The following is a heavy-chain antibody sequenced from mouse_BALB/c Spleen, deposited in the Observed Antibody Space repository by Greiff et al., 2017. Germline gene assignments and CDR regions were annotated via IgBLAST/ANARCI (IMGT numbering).Heavy chain of an antibody. V-gene: IGHV1S137*01. Sequence: QVQLQQSGAELVRPGVSVKISCKGSGYTFTDYAMHWVKQSHAKSLEWIGVISTYYGDASYNQKFKGKATMTVDKSSSTAYMELARLTSEDSAIYYCARAGYYGSSLYYYAMDYWGQGTSVTVSS. CDR1: GYTFTDYA. D-gene: IGHD1-1*01. CDR2: ISTYYGDA. J-gene: IGHJ4*01. CDR3: ARAGYYGSSLYYYAMDY.